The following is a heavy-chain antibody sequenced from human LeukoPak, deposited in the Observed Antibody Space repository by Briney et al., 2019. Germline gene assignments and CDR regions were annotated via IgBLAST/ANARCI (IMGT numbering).Heavy chain of an antibody. Sequence: PSETLSLTCTVSGGSVSSGSYYWSWIRQPPGKGLEWIGYIYYSGSTNYNPSLKSRVTISVDKSKNQFSLKLSSVTAADTAVYYCARGGVAAGKRLLDPWGQGTLVTVSS. CDR3: ARGGVAAGKRLLDP. CDR1: GGSVSSGSYY. V-gene: IGHV4-61*01. J-gene: IGHJ5*02. D-gene: IGHD6-13*01. CDR2: IYYSGST.